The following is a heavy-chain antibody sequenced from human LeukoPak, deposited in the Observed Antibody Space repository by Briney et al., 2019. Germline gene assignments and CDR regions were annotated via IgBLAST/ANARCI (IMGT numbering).Heavy chain of an antibody. Sequence: SETLSLTCAVYGGSFSGYYWSWIRQPPGKGLEWIGEINHSGSTNYNPSLKSRVTISVDTSKNQFSLKLSSVTAADTAVYYCARAQVPIVVVPAAIDYWGQGTLVTVSS. D-gene: IGHD2-2*01. CDR3: ARAQVPIVVVPAAIDY. CDR2: INHSGST. CDR1: GGSFSGYY. J-gene: IGHJ4*02. V-gene: IGHV4-34*01.